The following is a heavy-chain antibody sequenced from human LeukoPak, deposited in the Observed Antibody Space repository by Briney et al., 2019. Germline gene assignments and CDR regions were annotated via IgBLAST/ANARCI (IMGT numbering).Heavy chain of an antibody. Sequence: SETLSLTCTVSGDSLNSGNYYWTWIRQHPGKGLEWIGYIFTSGNTYYNPSLKGRLLTSVDTSKSQFSLRLTSVTAADTAVYYCARAALRGDPFDFWGQGIQVTVSS. J-gene: IGHJ4*02. CDR2: IFTSGNT. D-gene: IGHD2-21*02. CDR3: ARAALRGDPFDF. V-gene: IGHV4-31*03. CDR1: GDSLNSGNYY.